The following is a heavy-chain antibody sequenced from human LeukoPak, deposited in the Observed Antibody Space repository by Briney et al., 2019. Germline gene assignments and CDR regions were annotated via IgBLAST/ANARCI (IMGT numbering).Heavy chain of an antibody. Sequence: PSETLSLTCTVSSGSISSYYWSWLRQPPPKGVEWIGYIYYSGSTNYNPSLKSRVTISVDTSKNQFSLKLSSVTAADAAVYYCARGEYRHDAFDIWGEGTMVSVSS. CDR2: IYYSGST. J-gene: IGHJ3*02. D-gene: IGHD6-6*01. CDR1: SGSISSYY. CDR3: ARGEYRHDAFDI. V-gene: IGHV4-59*01.